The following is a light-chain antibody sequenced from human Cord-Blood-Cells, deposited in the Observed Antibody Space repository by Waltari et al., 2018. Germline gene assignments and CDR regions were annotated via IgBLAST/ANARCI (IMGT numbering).Light chain of an antibody. J-gene: IGLJ3*02. CDR2: EGS. CDR1: SSDVGSYNL. V-gene: IGLV2-23*01. CDR3: CAYAGRSTWV. Sequence: QSALTQPASVSGSPGQSITISCTGTSSDVGSYNLVSWYQQHPATSPQLIFYEGSKRPSGVSIRFSGSKSGNTASLTISGLQSEDEADYYCCAYAGRSTWVFGGGTKLTVL.